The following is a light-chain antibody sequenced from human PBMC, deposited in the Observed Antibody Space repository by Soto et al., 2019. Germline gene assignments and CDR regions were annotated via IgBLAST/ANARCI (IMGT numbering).Light chain of an antibody. Sequence: DIVMTQSPDSLAVSLGERATINCKSSQSVLYSSNNKNYLAWYQQKPGQPPKLLIYWASTRESGVPDRFSGSGSGTDFTLTISSLQAEDVAVYYCKQYSRTLCTFGPGTKVDIK. V-gene: IGKV4-1*01. CDR1: QSVLYSSNNKNY. CDR3: KQYSRTLCT. CDR2: WAS. J-gene: IGKJ3*01.